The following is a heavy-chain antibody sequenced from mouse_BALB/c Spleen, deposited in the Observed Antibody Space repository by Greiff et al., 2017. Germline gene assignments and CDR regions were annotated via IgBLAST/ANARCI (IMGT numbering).Heavy chain of an antibody. CDR3: NACYGTFAWFAY. D-gene: IGHD2-1*01. CDR1: GFNIKDYY. CDR2: IDPENGDT. V-gene: IGHV14-4*02. Sequence: VQLQQSGAELVRSGASVKLSCTASGFNIKDYYMHWVKQRPEQGLEWIGWIDPENGDTEYAPKFQGKATMTADTSSNTAYLQLSSLTSEDTAVYYCNACYGTFAWFAYWGQGTLVTVSA. J-gene: IGHJ3*01.